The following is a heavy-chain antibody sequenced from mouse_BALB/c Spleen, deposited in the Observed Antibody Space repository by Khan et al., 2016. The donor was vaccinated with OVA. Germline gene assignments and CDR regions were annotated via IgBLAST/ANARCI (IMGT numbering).Heavy chain of an antibody. J-gene: IGHJ3*01. CDR3: ARRGRYGIFAY. CDR1: GYTFTTYW. Sequence: QVQLQQSGAELAKPGASVKMSCKASGYTFTTYWMHWVKQRPGQGLEWIGYIDPSTGYTEYNQKFTDKATLTTDKSSSTAYMPLSRLTSEHSAVYFCARRGRYGIFAYGGQGTLVTVAA. V-gene: IGHV1-7*01. CDR2: IDPSTGYT. D-gene: IGHD2-1*01.